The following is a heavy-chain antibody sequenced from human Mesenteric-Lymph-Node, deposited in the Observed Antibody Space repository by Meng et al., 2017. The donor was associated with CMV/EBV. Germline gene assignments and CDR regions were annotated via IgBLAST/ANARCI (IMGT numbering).Heavy chain of an antibody. CDR1: GFTFSNYE. CDR2: ISSSSSYI. J-gene: IGHJ4*02. D-gene: IGHD2-2*02. Sequence: GESLKISCAVSGFTFSNYEMNWVRQAPGKGLEWVSSISSSSSYIYYADSVKGRFTISRDNAKNSLYLQMNSLRAEDTAVYYCALLCESFPRQTHYVVVPAAIPVFDYWGQGTLVTVSS. V-gene: IGHV3-21*01. CDR3: ALLCESFPRQTHYVVVPAAIPVFDY.